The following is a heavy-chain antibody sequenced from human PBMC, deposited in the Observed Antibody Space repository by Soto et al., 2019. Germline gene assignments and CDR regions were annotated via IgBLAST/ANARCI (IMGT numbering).Heavy chain of an antibody. Sequence: GESLKISFKGSGYSFTSYWISWVRQMPGKGLEWMGRIDPSDSYTNYSPSFQGHVTISADKSISTAYLQWSSLKASDTAMYYCARGYCSSTSCYNYYGMDVWGQGTTVTVSS. V-gene: IGHV5-10-1*01. J-gene: IGHJ6*02. D-gene: IGHD2-2*02. CDR3: ARGYCSSTSCYNYYGMDV. CDR2: IDPSDSYT. CDR1: GYSFTSYW.